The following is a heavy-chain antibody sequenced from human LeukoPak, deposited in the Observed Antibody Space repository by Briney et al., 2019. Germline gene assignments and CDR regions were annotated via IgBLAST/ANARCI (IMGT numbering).Heavy chain of an antibody. Sequence: SETLSLTCTVSGGSISSYYWSWIRQPPGKGLEWIGSIYYSGSTYYNPSLKSRVTISVDTSKNQFSLKLSSVTAADTAVYYCARLRITFGGVIAWGQGTLVTVSS. CDR3: ARLRITFGGVIA. V-gene: IGHV4-59*05. J-gene: IGHJ5*02. CDR1: GGSISSYY. CDR2: IYYSGST. D-gene: IGHD3-16*02.